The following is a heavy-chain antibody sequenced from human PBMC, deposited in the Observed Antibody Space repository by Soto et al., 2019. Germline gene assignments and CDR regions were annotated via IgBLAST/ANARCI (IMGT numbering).Heavy chain of an antibody. CDR1: GFAISRDYY. V-gene: IGHV4-38-2*02. CDR3: AREKVGPTFFDK. CDR2: IYPSVSS. J-gene: IGHJ4*02. D-gene: IGHD1-26*01. Sequence: LSLTCSVSGFAISRDYYWSWVRQPPGKGLEWIGSIYPSVSSYHNPSLETRVRLSIDTSKNQFTLNLTSVTAADTALYYCAREKVGPTFFDKWGQGIQVTVSA.